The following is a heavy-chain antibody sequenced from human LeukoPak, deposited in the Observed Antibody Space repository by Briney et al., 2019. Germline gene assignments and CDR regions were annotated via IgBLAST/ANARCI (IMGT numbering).Heavy chain of an antibody. CDR2: ISAYNGNT. CDR1: GYTFTSYG. CDR3: ARDYGGNVRSGY. D-gene: IGHD4-23*01. V-gene: IGHV1-18*01. J-gene: IGHJ4*02. Sequence: ASVKVSCKASGYTFTSYGISWVRQAPGQGLEWMRWISAYNGNTNYAQKLQGRVTMTTDTSTSTAYMELRSLRSDDTAVYYCARDYGGNVRSGYWGQANLVTVSS.